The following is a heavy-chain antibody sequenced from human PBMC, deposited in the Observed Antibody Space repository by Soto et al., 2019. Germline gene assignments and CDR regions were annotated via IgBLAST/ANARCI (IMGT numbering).Heavy chain of an antibody. CDR3: ARSIAVAGTVTFDY. CDR1: GGSFSGYY. V-gene: IGHV4-34*01. Sequence: SETLSLTCAVYGGSFSGYYWSWIRQPPGKGLEWIGEINHSGSTNYNPSLKSRVTISVDTSKSQFSLKLSSVTAADTAVYYCARSIAVAGTVTFDYWGQGTLVTVSS. J-gene: IGHJ4*02. CDR2: INHSGST. D-gene: IGHD6-19*01.